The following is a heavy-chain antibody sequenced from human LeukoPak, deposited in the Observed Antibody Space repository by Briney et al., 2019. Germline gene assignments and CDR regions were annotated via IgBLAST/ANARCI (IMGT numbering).Heavy chain of an antibody. D-gene: IGHD5-24*01. CDR3: ARVGRRDGYTIDY. CDR2: IYYSGST. V-gene: IGHV4-59*01. J-gene: IGHJ4*02. Sequence: PSETLSLTCTVSGGPISDYYWSWIRQPPGKGLEWIGYIYYSGSTNYNPSLKSRVTISVDTSKNQFSLKLSSVTAADTAVYYCARVGRRDGYTIDYWGQGTLVTVSS. CDR1: GGPISDYY.